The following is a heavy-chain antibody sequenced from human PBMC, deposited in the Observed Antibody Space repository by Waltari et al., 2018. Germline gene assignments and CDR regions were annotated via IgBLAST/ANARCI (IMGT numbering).Heavy chain of an antibody. J-gene: IGHJ4*02. CDR1: GYTYSAYY. V-gene: IGHV1-2*02. D-gene: IGHD4-4*01. Sequence: LVQSGAEMKTPGASGRVSCNACGYTYSAYYIHWVLQAPGQGFEWMGRITARHGETNDTLALHGRVTLTRDTPINTAYMELSSLIFDDTAVYYCAREGSHLTTVNDFWGQGTLVIVSS. CDR2: ITARHGET. CDR3: AREGSHLTTVNDF.